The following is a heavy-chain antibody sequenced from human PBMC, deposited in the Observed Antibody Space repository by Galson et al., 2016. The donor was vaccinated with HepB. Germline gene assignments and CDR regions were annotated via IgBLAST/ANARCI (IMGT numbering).Heavy chain of an antibody. J-gene: IGHJ4*02. Sequence: SLRLSCAASGFTVSSNYMSWVRQAPGKGLEWVSVIYSGGSTYYADSVKGRFTISRDNSKNTLYLQMNSLRAEDTAVYYCARLSWQWPVPIFDYWGQGTLVTVSS. V-gene: IGHV3-53*01. CDR3: ARLSWQWPVPIFDY. D-gene: IGHD6-19*01. CDR1: GFTVSSNY. CDR2: IYSGGST.